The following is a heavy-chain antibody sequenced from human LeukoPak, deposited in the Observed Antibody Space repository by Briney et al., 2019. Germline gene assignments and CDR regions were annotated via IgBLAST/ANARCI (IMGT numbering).Heavy chain of an antibody. CDR3: SSMVRGVIAD. Sequence: SETLSLTCTVSGGSISSSSYYWGWIRQPPGKGLEWIGSIYYSGSTYYNPSLKSRVTISVDTSKNQFSLKLSSVTAADTAVYYCSSMVRGVIADWGQGTLVTVSS. J-gene: IGHJ4*02. CDR2: IYYSGST. V-gene: IGHV4-39*01. CDR1: GGSISSSSYY. D-gene: IGHD3-10*01.